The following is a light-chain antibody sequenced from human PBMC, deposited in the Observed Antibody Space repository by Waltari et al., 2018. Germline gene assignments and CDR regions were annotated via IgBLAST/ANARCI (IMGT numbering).Light chain of an antibody. Sequence: DIQMTQSPSSVSASVGDRVTITCRASQDISSWLAWYQQKPGKAPELLIYSSSTLHFGVPSRLSGSRSGTEFSLTITGLQPDDSATYFCQQANSFPYTYGQGTKLDI. CDR1: QDISSW. V-gene: IGKV1D-12*01. J-gene: IGKJ2*01. CDR2: SSS. CDR3: QQANSFPYT.